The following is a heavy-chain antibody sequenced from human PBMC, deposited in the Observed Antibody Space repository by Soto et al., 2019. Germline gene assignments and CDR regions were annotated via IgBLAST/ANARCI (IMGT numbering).Heavy chain of an antibody. CDR3: AKSNGQWLGRRDNWFDP. CDR1: GFTFSNYA. Sequence: EVQLLESGGGLVQPGGSLRLSCAASGFTFSNYAMSWVRQAPGKGLEWVSAISGSGGSTYYADSVKGRFTISRDNSKNTLYLQMNSLRAEDTAVYYCAKSNGQWLGRRDNWFDPWGQGTLVTVSS. V-gene: IGHV3-23*01. D-gene: IGHD6-19*01. CDR2: ISGSGGST. J-gene: IGHJ5*02.